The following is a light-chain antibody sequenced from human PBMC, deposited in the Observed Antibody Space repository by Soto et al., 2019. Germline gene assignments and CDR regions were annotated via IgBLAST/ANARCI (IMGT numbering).Light chain of an antibody. CDR2: DAS. Sequence: VMTQSAATLSVSPGERATLSCGASQSVSGYLVWYQQKPGQAPRLLIYDASTRAAGIPARFIGSGSGTDFTLTISSLEPEDSAVYYCQQHLGRHTFGQGTKVDIK. CDR1: QSVSGY. CDR3: QQHLGRHT. J-gene: IGKJ1*01. V-gene: IGKV3-11*01.